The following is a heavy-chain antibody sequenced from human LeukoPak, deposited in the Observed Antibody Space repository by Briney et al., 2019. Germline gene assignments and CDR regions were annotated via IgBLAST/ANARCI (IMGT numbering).Heavy chain of an antibody. CDR1: GYSISSGYY. Sequence: SETLSLTCTVSGYSISSGYYWGWIRQPPGKGLEWIGSIYHSGSTYYNPSPKSRVTISVDTSKNQFSLKLSSVTAADTAVYYCARHSTYYYDSSGYYYFDYWGQGTLVTVSS. J-gene: IGHJ4*02. CDR3: ARHSTYYYDSSGYYYFDY. CDR2: IYHSGST. V-gene: IGHV4-38-2*02. D-gene: IGHD3-22*01.